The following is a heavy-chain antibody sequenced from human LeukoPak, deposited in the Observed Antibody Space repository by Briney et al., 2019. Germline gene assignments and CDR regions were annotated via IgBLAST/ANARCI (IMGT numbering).Heavy chain of an antibody. CDR2: IHYIGGT. J-gene: IGHJ4*02. V-gene: IGHV4-59*01. Sequence: SETLSLTCTVSGGSISGDYWSWIRQPPGKGLDWVGYIHYIGGTNYNPSLKSRVTISVDTSKNQFSLMLSSVTAADTAVYYCARLQGDSTAVFDFWGQGALVTVSS. CDR1: GGSISGDY. CDR3: ARLQGDSTAVFDF. D-gene: IGHD2-21*01.